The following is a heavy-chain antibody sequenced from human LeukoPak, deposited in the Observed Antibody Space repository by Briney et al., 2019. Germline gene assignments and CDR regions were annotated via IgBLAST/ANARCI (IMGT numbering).Heavy chain of an antibody. CDR2: INPSGGST. CDR1: GGTFSSYA. J-gene: IGHJ4*02. D-gene: IGHD2-21*02. CDR3: ARGSPYCGGDCYSDY. Sequence: ASVKVSCKASGGTFSSYAISWVRQAPGQGLEWMGIINPSGGSTSYAQKFQGRVTMTRDTSTSTVYMELSSLRSEDTAVYYCARGSPYCGGDCYSDYWGQGTLVTVSS. V-gene: IGHV1-46*01.